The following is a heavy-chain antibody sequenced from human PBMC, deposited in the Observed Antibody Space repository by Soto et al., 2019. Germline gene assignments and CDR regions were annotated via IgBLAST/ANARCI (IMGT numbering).Heavy chain of an antibody. CDR2: ISGSGGST. CDR3: AKDLRITIFGVVSSFDY. V-gene: IGHV3-23*01. CDR1: GFTFSSYA. Sequence: EVQLLESGGGLVQPGGSLRLSCAASGFTFSSYAMSWVRQAPGKGLEWVSAISGSGGSTYYADSVKGRFTISRDNSKNTLYLQMNSPRAEDTAVYYCAKDLRITIFGVVSSFDYWGQGTLVTVSS. D-gene: IGHD3-3*01. J-gene: IGHJ4*02.